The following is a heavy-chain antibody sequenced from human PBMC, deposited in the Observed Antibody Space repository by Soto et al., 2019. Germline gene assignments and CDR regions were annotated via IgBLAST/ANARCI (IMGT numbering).Heavy chain of an antibody. Sequence: SETLSLTCTVSGGSISSGDYYWSWIRQPPEKGLEWIGYIYYSGSTYYNPSLKSRVTISVDTSKNQFSLELSSVTAADTAVYYCARGLITGRQYSGGWYYFDSWGQGTQVTVSS. CDR1: GGSISSGDYY. D-gene: IGHD6-19*01. CDR2: IYYSGST. CDR3: ARGLITGRQYSGGWYYFDS. J-gene: IGHJ4*02. V-gene: IGHV4-30-4*01.